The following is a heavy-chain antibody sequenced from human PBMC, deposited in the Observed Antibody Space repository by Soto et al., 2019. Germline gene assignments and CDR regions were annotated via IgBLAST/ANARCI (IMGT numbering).Heavy chain of an antibody. CDR1: GFNLSHPW. J-gene: IGHJ4*02. CDR3: TTGIYYDILSGYHNVAY. V-gene: IGHV3-15*01. Sequence: GGSLRLSCVASGFNLSHPWMTWVRQAAGKGLEWVGRIKSKTDGGTADYAAPVKGRATISRDDSKNTVYLQMNSLKTEDTAVYYCTTGIYYDILSGYHNVAYWGQGALVTVSS. CDR2: IKSKTDGGTA. D-gene: IGHD3-9*01.